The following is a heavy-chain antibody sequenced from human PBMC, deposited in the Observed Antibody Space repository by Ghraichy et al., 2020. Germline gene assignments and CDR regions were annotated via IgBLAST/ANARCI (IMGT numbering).Heavy chain of an antibody. Sequence: ASVKVSCKASGYTFTGYYMHWVRQAPGQGLEWMGWINPNSGGTNYAQKFQGRVTMTRDTSISTAYMELSRLRSDDTAVYYCARRAEYYYGSGSYWDWFDPWGQGTLVTVSS. CDR3: ARRAEYYYGSGSYWDWFDP. J-gene: IGHJ5*02. CDR2: INPNSGGT. D-gene: IGHD3-10*01. V-gene: IGHV1-2*02. CDR1: GYTFTGYY.